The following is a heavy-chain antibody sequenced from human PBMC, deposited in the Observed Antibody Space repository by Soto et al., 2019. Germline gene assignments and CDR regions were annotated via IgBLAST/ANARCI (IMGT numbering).Heavy chain of an antibody. Sequence: GESLKISCKGSGYSFSNYWIGWVRQMPGKGLEWMGIIYPGDSDTRYSPSFQGQVTISADKSISTAYLHWSSLKASDTAMLYCASKYCGGGSCYSDAFDIWGQGTMVTVSS. D-gene: IGHD2-15*01. CDR3: ASKYCGGGSCYSDAFDI. V-gene: IGHV5-51*01. CDR1: GYSFSNYW. J-gene: IGHJ3*02. CDR2: IYPGDSDT.